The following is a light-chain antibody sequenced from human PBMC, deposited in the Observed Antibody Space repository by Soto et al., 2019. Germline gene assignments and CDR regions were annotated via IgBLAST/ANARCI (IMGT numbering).Light chain of an antibody. V-gene: IGLV1-40*01. CDR2: SNI. Sequence: QSALTQPPSVSGAPGQRVTISCTGTSSNIGAGYDVHWYQHLPGTAPKLLIYSNINRPSGVPDRFSVSKTGTSASLAITVIPAEEEADYNCQSYDRSMRRNYVFATVTRVTIL. CDR1: SSNIGAGYD. J-gene: IGLJ1*01. CDR3: QSYDRSMRRNYV.